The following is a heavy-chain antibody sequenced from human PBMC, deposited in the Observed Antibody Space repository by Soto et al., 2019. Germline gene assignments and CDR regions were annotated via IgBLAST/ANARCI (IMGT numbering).Heavy chain of an antibody. D-gene: IGHD6-19*01. CDR2: ISYDGSNK. CDR3: ARDQLSSGWYEVYYYYGMDV. Sequence: PGGSLRLSCAASGFTFSSYAMHWVRQAPGKGLEWVAVISYDGSNKYYADSVKGRFTISRDNSKNTLYLQMNSLRAEDTAVYYCARDQLSSGWYEVYYYYGMDVWGQGTTVTVSS. CDR1: GFTFSSYA. V-gene: IGHV3-30-3*01. J-gene: IGHJ6*02.